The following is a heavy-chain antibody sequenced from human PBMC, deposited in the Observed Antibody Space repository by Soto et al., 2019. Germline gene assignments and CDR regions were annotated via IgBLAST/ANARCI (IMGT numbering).Heavy chain of an antibody. CDR3: ARVFRGYSYGGYYYYGMDV. CDR2: INHSGST. Sequence: QVQLQQWGAGLLKPSETLSLTCAVYGGSFSGYYWSWIRQPPGKGLEWNGEINHSGSTNYNPSRNSVVTISVDTSKNQFSLKLSSVTAADTAVYYCARVFRGYSYGGYYYYGMDVWGQGTTVTVSS. J-gene: IGHJ6*02. CDR1: GGSFSGYY. D-gene: IGHD5-18*01. V-gene: IGHV4-34*01.